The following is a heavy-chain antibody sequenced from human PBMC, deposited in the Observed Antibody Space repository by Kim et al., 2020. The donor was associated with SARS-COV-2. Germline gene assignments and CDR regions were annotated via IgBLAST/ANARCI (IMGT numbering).Heavy chain of an antibody. J-gene: IGHJ4*02. D-gene: IGHD3-16*01. CDR2: IYYSGST. CDR3: ARDRLYGYYFDY. V-gene: IGHV4-59*01. CDR1: GGSISNYY. Sequence: SETLSLTCTVSGGSISNYYWNWIRQPPGKGLEWIGYIYYSGSTNYNPSLKSRVTISVDTSKNRVPLKLSSVTAADTAVYYCARDRLYGYYFDYWGQGTLVTVSS.